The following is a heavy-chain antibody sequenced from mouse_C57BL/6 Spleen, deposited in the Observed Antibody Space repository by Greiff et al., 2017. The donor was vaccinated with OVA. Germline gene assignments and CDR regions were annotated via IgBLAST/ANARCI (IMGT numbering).Heavy chain of an antibody. CDR2: IRLKSDNYAT. J-gene: IGHJ4*01. V-gene: IGHV6-3*01. CDR3: TAKLGGYYAMDY. D-gene: IGHD4-1*01. CDR1: GFTFSNYW. Sequence: DVMLVESGGGLVQPGGSMKLSCVASGFTFSNYWMNWVRQSPEKGLEWVAQIRLKSDNYATHYAESVKGRFTISRDDSKSSVYLQMNNLRAEDTGIYYCTAKLGGYYAMDYWGQGTSVTVSS.